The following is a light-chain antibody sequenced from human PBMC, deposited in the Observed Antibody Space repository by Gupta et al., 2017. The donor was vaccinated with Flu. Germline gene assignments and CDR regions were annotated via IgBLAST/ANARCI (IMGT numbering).Light chain of an antibody. CDR1: QGISSY. J-gene: IGKJ5*01. Sequence: SPSFLSASVGDRVTIPCRDSQGISSYLAWYQQKPGKAPKLLIYAASTLQRGVPSRFSGSGSGTEFTLTISSLQPEDFATYYCQQLNSFLSFGQGTXLEIK. V-gene: IGKV1-9*01. CDR2: AAS. CDR3: QQLNSFLS.